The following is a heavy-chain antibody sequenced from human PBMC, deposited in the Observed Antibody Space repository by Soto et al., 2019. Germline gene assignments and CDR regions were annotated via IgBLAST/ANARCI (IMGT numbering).Heavy chain of an antibody. CDR1: GGSISSGDYY. D-gene: IGHD2-2*01. CDR2: IYYSGST. J-gene: IGHJ3*02. CDR3: ARVQGVGPAVIFGGGAFDI. V-gene: IGHV4-30-4*01. Sequence: QVQLQESGPGLVKPSQTLSLTCTVSGGSISSGDYYWSWLRQPPGKGLEWIGYIYYSGSTYYNPSLKSRVTISVYTSKNQFFLKLSAVTAADTAVYYCARVQGVGPAVIFGGGAFDIWGQETMVTVSS.